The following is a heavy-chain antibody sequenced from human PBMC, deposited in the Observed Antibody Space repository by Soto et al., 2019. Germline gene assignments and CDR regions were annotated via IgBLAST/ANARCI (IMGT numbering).Heavy chain of an antibody. CDR1: GFTFSSYA. J-gene: IGHJ4*02. Sequence: EVQLLESGGGLVQPGGSLRLSCAASGFTFSSYAMSWVRQAPGKGLKWVSAIRGSGASTYYADSVKGRFTISRDNSKNTLYLQMNSLRAEDTAIYYCARNVDTAMGLFDYWVQGTLVTVSS. CDR2: IRGSGAST. V-gene: IGHV3-23*01. CDR3: ARNVDTAMGLFDY. D-gene: IGHD5-18*01.